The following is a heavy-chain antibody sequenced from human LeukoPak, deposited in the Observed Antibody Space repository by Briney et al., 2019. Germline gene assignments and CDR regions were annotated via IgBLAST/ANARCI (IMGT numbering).Heavy chain of an antibody. J-gene: IGHJ1*01. CDR2: IIPIFGTA. CDR3: ARAFRYCSSTSCEYQH. Sequence: SVKVSCKASGGTFSSYAISWVRQAPGQGLEWMGGIIPIFGTANYAQKFQGRVTITTDESTSTAYMELSSLRSEDTAVYYCARAFRYCSSTSCEYQHWGQGALVTVSS. V-gene: IGHV1-69*05. CDR1: GGTFSSYA. D-gene: IGHD2-2*01.